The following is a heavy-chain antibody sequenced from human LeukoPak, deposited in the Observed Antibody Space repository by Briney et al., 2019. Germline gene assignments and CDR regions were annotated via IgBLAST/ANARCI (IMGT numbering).Heavy chain of an antibody. D-gene: IGHD3-22*01. J-gene: IGHJ3*02. Sequence: GASVKVSCKASGYTFTGYYMHWVRQAPGQGLEWMGWINPNSGGTFYGQTFQGRITMTRDTSISTAYMELSRLTFDDTAVYYCARVGAFDYDSSSPIKGAFDMWGQGTMVTVS. V-gene: IGHV1-2*02. CDR3: ARVGAFDYDSSSPIKGAFDM. CDR1: GYTFTGYY. CDR2: INPNSGGT.